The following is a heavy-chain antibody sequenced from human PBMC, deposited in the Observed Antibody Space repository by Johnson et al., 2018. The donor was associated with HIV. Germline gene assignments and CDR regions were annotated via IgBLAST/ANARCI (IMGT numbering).Heavy chain of an antibody. J-gene: IGHJ3*02. V-gene: IGHV3-30*04. CDR3: AKDISPSSSSWGLLIDAFDI. D-gene: IGHD6-13*01. CDR1: GFTFSSYA. CDR2: ISYDGSNK. Sequence: QVQLVESGGGVVQPGRSLRLSCAASGFTFSSYAMHWVRQAPGKGLEWVAVISYDGSNKYYADSVKGRFTISRDNSKNTLYLQMNSLRAEDTAVYYCAKDISPSSSSWGLLIDAFDIWGQGTMVTVSS.